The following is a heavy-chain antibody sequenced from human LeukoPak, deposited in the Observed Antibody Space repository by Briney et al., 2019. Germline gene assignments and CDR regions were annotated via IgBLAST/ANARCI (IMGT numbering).Heavy chain of an antibody. CDR1: GFTFDDYA. J-gene: IGHJ5*02. D-gene: IGHD3-10*01. CDR3: ATGVTMVRGVTHNWFDP. Sequence: GGSLRLSCAASGFTFDDYAMHWVRQAPGKGLEWVSGISWNSGSIGYADSVKGRFTISRDNAKNSLYLQMNSLRSEDTAVYYCATGVTMVRGVTHNWFDPWGQGTLVTVSS. CDR2: ISWNSGSI. V-gene: IGHV3-9*01.